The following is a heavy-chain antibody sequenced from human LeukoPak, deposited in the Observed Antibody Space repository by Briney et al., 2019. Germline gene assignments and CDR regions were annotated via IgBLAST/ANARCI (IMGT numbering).Heavy chain of an antibody. CDR1: GFTFNNYW. D-gene: IGHD1-26*01. CDR2: IKQDGSEK. V-gene: IGHV3-7*01. Sequence: GGSLRLSCAASGFTFNNYWMTWVRQAPEKGLEWVANIKQDGSEKYYVDSVKGRFTISRDNAKNSLYLQMNSLRGEDTALYYCARDGGYSTNFDYWGQGTLVTVSS. CDR3: ARDGGYSTNFDY. J-gene: IGHJ4*02.